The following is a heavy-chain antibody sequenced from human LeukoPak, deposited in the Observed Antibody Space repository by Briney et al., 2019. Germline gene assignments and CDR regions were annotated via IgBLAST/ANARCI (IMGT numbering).Heavy chain of an antibody. V-gene: IGHV3-7*03. Sequence: GGSLRLSCAASGFTFSSYWMSWVRQAPGKGLEWVANINQDGSDKNYVDSLKGRFTISRDNAKNSLYLQMNSLRAEDTALYYCARGEYQLPFDYWGQGTLVTVSS. CDR1: GFTFSSYW. D-gene: IGHD2-2*01. CDR2: INQDGSDK. J-gene: IGHJ4*02. CDR3: ARGEYQLPFDY.